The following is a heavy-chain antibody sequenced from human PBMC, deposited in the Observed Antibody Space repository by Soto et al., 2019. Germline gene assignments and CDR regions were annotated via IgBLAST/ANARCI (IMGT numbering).Heavy chain of an antibody. D-gene: IGHD3-22*01. CDR1: GFTFSSYS. V-gene: IGHV3-21*01. CDR2: ISSSSSYI. CDR3: ARDYYDTLGNFDY. J-gene: IGHJ4*02. Sequence: GGSLRLSCAASGFTFSSYSMNWVRQAPGKGLEWVSSISSSSSYIYYADSVKGRFTISRDNAKNSLYLQMNSLRAEDTAVYYCARDYYDTLGNFDYWGQGTLVTVSS.